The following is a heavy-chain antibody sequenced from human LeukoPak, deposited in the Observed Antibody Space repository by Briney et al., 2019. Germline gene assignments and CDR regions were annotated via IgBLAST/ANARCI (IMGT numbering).Heavy chain of an antibody. Sequence: GGSLRLSCATSGFTFSTYDINWVRQAPGKGLEWVSAISGSDATTYYADSVKGRFTISRDSSKNTVFLQMNSLRDEDTAVYYCARDKSADYGDSYFDSWGQGILVTVSS. CDR3: ARDKSADYGDSYFDS. V-gene: IGHV3-23*01. J-gene: IGHJ4*02. CDR1: GFTFSTYD. D-gene: IGHD4-17*01. CDR2: ISGSDATT.